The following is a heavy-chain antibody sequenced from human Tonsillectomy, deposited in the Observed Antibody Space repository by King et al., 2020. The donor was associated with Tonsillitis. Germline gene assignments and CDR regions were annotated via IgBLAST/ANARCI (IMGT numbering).Heavy chain of an antibody. CDR2: IIPILGIA. D-gene: IGHD2-15*01. CDR3: ARDTKVVAGTFDY. CDR1: GGTFSSYA. V-gene: IGHV1-69*09. J-gene: IGHJ4*02. Sequence: QLVQSGAEVKKPGSSVKVSCKASGGTFSSYAISWVRQAPGQGLEWMGRIIPILGIANYAQKFQGRVTITADKSTSTGYMELSSLRSEDTAVYYCARDTKVVAGTFDYWGQGTLVTVSS.